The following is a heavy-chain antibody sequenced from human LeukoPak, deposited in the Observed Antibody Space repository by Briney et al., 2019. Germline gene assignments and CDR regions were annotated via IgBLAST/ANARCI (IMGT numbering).Heavy chain of an antibody. Sequence: GGSLRLSCAGSGFTLRSYWMHWVRQAPGKGLVWVSRINSDGSSTNYADSVKGRFTLARDNAKNTLYLQMNSLRAEDTAVYYCARDRSGPFDYWGQGTLVTVSS. CDR3: ARDRSGPFDY. J-gene: IGHJ4*02. V-gene: IGHV3-74*01. D-gene: IGHD6-19*01. CDR1: GFTLRSYW. CDR2: INSDGSST.